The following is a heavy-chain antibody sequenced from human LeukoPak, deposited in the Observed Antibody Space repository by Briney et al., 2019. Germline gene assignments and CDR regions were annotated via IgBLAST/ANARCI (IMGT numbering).Heavy chain of an antibody. D-gene: IGHD6-13*01. CDR1: GYTFTSYG. CDR3: ARVGWKDSSSWPSYYYYYGMDV. Sequence: ASVKVSCKASGYTFTSYGISWVRQAPGQGLEWMGWISAYNGNTNYAQKLQGRVTMTTDTSTSTAYMELRSLRSDDTAVYYCARVGWKDSSSWPSYYYYYGMDVWGQGTTVTVSS. J-gene: IGHJ6*02. CDR2: ISAYNGNT. V-gene: IGHV1-18*01.